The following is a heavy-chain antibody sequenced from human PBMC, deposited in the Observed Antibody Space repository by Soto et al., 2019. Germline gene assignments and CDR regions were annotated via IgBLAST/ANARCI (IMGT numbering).Heavy chain of an antibody. J-gene: IGHJ6*02. CDR2: IYYSGST. V-gene: IGHV4-59*01. Sequence: PSETLSLTCTVSGGSIISYYWSWIRQPPGKGLEWIGYIYYSGSTNYNPSLKSRVTISVDTSKNQFSLKLSSVTAADTAVYYCAAYYYGSGSYYQRFYYGMDVWGQGTTVTVSS. D-gene: IGHD3-10*01. CDR3: AAYYYGSGSYYQRFYYGMDV. CDR1: GGSIISYY.